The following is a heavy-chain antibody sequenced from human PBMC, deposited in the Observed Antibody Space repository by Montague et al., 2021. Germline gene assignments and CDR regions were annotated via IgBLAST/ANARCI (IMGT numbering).Heavy chain of an antibody. Sequence: SLRLSCAASGFIFNNYAMNWVRQAPGKGLEWVSGINGNSTNIDYADSVKGRFTISRDNAKNSLYLQMNSLRAEDTAFYYCVKDTRDYYPDFWGQGILVTVSS. CDR2: INGNSTNI. D-gene: IGHD3-3*01. J-gene: IGHJ4*02. V-gene: IGHV3-9*01. CDR3: VKDTRDYYPDF. CDR1: GFIFNNYA.